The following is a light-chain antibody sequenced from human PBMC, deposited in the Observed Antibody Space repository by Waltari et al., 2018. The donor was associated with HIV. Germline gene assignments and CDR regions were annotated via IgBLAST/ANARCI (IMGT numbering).Light chain of an antibody. CDR2: SNE. Sequence: QPVLTQPPSASGTPEQRVTISCSGSRSNIRTTTVNRSQQLPGMAPKLLIYSNEQRPSGVPDRFSGSKSGTSASLAISGLQSEDEAGYYCAAWDVSLNGLVFGGGTKLTVL. V-gene: IGLV1-44*01. CDR3: AAWDVSLNGLV. J-gene: IGLJ2*01. CDR1: RSNIRTTT.